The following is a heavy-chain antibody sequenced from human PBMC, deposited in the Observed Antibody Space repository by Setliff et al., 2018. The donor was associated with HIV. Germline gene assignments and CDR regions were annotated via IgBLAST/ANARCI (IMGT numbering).Heavy chain of an antibody. CDR2: INHSGNT. CDR1: GGSLSGYY. V-gene: IGHV4-34*01. Sequence: SETLSLTCDVYGGSLSGYYWTWIRQPPGKGLECIGEINHSGNTNYNVSLKSRLTISIDMSKRQFYLRLNSVTAADTAVYYCARGDHLRGYGMDVWGQGTTVTVSS. CDR3: ARGDHLRGYGMDV. D-gene: IGHD2-8*01. J-gene: IGHJ6*02.